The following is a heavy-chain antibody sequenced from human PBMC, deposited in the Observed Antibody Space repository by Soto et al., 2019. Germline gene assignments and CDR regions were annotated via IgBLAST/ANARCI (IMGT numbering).Heavy chain of an antibody. J-gene: IGHJ5*02. Sequence: QVLLVQSGAEVKKPGSSVNVSCKTSGGTFGNSAVTWVRQAPGQGLEWLGGIVPMFGTAIYAQKFQGRVTITADESTITAYMELNSLKTDDTAVYYCARDGDPQSAFWSGPLGGGRFDPWGQGTLVTVSS. CDR2: IVPMFGTA. D-gene: IGHD3-3*01. V-gene: IGHV1-69*12. CDR3: ARDGDPQSAFWSGPLGGGRFDP. CDR1: GGTFGNSA.